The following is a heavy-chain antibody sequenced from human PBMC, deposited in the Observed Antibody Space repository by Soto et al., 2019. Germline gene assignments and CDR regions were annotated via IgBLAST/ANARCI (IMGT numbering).Heavy chain of an antibody. D-gene: IGHD3-10*01. Sequence: QVQLVQSGAEVKKPGSSVKVSCKASGGTFSSYAISWVRQSPGQGLEWMGGIIPIFGTANYAQKFQGRVTITADESTSTAYMELSSLRSEDTAVYYCARGPERVRGVNPTPPDYWGQGTLVTVSS. CDR1: GGTFSSYA. CDR2: IIPIFGTA. V-gene: IGHV1-69*01. J-gene: IGHJ4*02. CDR3: ARGPERVRGVNPTPPDY.